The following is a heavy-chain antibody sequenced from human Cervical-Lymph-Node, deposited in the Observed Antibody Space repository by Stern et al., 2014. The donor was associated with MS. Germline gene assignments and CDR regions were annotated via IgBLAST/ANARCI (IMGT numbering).Heavy chain of an antibody. CDR2: ISGSGGRT. D-gene: IGHD1-26*01. Sequence: EVQLLESGGGLAQPGGSLRLSCAGSGFTFSDYAMSWVRQAQGKGMEWVSGISGSGGRTYYAASGQGRFNISRDKSMNTMYLQMSILRVDDTAVYYCAKGSRIVGSTEFDSWGQGTLVTVSS. V-gene: IGHV3-23*01. J-gene: IGHJ4*02. CDR3: AKGSRIVGSTEFDS. CDR1: GFTFSDYA.